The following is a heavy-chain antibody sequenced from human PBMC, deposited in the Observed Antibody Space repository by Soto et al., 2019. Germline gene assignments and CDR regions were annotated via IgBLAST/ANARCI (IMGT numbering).Heavy chain of an antibody. CDR1: GGSISSYY. CDR3: ARVDIGVYAFDI. V-gene: IGHV4-59*01. CDR2: IYYGGST. D-gene: IGHD3-9*01. J-gene: IGHJ3*02. Sequence: SETLSLTCTVSGGSISSYYWSWIRQPPGKGLEWIGYIYYGGSTNYNPSLRSRVTILLDTSKNQFSLRLTSATAADTAVYYCARVDIGVYAFDIWGHGTMVTVSS.